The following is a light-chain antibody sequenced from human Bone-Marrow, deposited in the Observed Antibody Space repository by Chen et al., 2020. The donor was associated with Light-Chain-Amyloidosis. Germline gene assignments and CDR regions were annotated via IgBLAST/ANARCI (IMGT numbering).Light chain of an antibody. J-gene: IGLJ3*02. CDR3: SSCTSSSTWV. CDR1: SSDVGGYNY. Sequence: QSALTQPASVSGSPGQSITISCTGTSSDVGGYNYVSWYQQHPGKAPKLMIYDVSNRPSGVSNRCSGSKSGNTASLTISGLQAEDEADYDGSSCTSSSTWVFGGGTKLTVL. V-gene: IGLV2-14*01. CDR2: DVS.